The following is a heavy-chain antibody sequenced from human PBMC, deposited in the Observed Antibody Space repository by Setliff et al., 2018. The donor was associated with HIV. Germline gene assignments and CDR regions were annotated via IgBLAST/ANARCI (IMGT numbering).Heavy chain of an antibody. CDR1: GGSLSGYH. Sequence: SETLSLTCAVYGGSLSGYHWSWIRQSPGKGLEWIGEINHSGSTNYNPFLKSRVTISLDTSKNQFSLKLNSVTAADTAVYYCARDQSDWFYWGQGTLVTVSS. J-gene: IGHJ4*02. CDR2: INHSGST. D-gene: IGHD3-3*01. CDR3: ARDQSDWFY. V-gene: IGHV4-34*01.